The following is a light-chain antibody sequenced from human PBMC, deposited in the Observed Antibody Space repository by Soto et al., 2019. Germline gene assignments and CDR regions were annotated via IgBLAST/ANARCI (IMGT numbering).Light chain of an antibody. V-gene: IGKV1-5*01. CDR2: DAS. J-gene: IGKJ1*01. CDR3: QQYNSYSTWT. Sequence: DIQMTQSPYTLSASVGDRVTITCRASQSISSWVAWYQQKPGKAPKLLIYDASSLESGVPSRFSGSGSGTEFTLTISSLQPDDFATYYCQQYNSYSTWTFGQGTKVDFK. CDR1: QSISSW.